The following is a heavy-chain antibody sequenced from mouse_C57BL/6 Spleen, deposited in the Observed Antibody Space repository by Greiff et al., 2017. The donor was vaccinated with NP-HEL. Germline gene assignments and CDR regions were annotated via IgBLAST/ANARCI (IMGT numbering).Heavy chain of an antibody. Sequence: QVQLKESGAELARPGASVKLSCKASGYTFTSYGISWVKQRTGQGLEWIGEIYPRSGNTYYNEKFKGKATLTADKSSSTAYMELRSLTSEDSAVYFCARYGTWDYWGQGTTLTVSS. D-gene: IGHD2-1*01. CDR2: IYPRSGNT. CDR1: GYTFTSYG. V-gene: IGHV1-81*01. CDR3: ARYGTWDY. J-gene: IGHJ2*01.